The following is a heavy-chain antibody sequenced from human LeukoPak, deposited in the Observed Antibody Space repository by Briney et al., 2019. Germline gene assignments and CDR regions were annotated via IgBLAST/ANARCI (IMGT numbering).Heavy chain of an antibody. V-gene: IGHV4-34*01. CDR1: GGSFSGYY. Sequence: SETLSLTCAVYGGSFSGYYWSWIRQPPGKGLEWIGEINHSGSTNYNPSLKSRVTISVDTSKNQFSLKLSSVTAADTAVYYCARATVVFPYYYYMDVWGKGTTVTVSS. J-gene: IGHJ6*03. CDR2: INHSGST. D-gene: IGHD2-15*01. CDR3: ARATVVFPYYYYMDV.